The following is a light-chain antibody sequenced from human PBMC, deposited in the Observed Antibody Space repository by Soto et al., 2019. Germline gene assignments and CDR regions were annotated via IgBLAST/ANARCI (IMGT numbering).Light chain of an antibody. CDR3: QSYDSSLSGSYV. CDR2: NNN. CDR1: SSNIGAGYD. J-gene: IGLJ1*01. V-gene: IGLV1-40*01. Sequence: QSVLTQPPSVSGAPGQRVTISCTGSSSNIGAGYDVHWYQRLPGTAPKVLIYNNNNRPSGVPDRFSASKSGTSASLAITGLQAEDEADYYCQSYDSSLSGSYVFGPGTKLTVL.